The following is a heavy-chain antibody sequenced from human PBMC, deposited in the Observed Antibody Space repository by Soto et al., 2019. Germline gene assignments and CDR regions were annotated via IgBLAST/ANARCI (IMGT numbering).Heavy chain of an antibody. CDR2: ISGDGSST. J-gene: IGHJ5*02. CDR1: GFTFSGYW. CDR3: GRGVANRYGLGYP. Sequence: GGSLRLSCAASGFTFSGYWMHWVRQAPGKGLVWVSRISGDGSSTSYADSVKGRFTISRDNAKDTLYLQLNTLRAEDTAVYYCGRGVANRYGLGYPCGQGTLVTVSS. D-gene: IGHD5-18*01. V-gene: IGHV3-74*01.